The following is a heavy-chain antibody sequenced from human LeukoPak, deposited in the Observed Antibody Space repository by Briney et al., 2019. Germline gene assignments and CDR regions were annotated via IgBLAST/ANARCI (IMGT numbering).Heavy chain of an antibody. CDR2: ISPTGSTT. CDR1: GFSFSGHW. D-gene: IGHD6-6*01. V-gene: IGHV3-74*01. J-gene: IGHJ4*02. Sequence: GGSLRLSCTATGFSFSGHWMHWARQLPGKGLVWVSRISPTGSTTSYADSVKGRFTVSRDNAKNTLYLQVNNLRAEDTAVYYCARGPNSNWSGLDFWGQGTLLTVSS. CDR3: ARGPNSNWSGLDF.